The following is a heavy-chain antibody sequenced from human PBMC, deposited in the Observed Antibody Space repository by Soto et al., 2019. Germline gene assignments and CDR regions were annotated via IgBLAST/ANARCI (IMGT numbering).Heavy chain of an antibody. D-gene: IGHD3-22*01. V-gene: IGHV1-2*02. J-gene: IGHJ4*02. CDR1: GYTFTGYY. CDR3: AREPTYYYDPHRLDY. CDR2: INPNSGGT. Sequence: GASVKVSCKASGYTFTGYYMHWVRQAPGQGLEWMGLINPNSGGTNYAQRFQGRVTMTRDTSISTAYMELSRLRSDDTAVYYCAREPTYYYDPHRLDYWGQGTLVTVSS.